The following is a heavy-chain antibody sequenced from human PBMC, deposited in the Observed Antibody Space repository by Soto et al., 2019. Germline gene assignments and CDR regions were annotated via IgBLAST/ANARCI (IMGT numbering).Heavy chain of an antibody. CDR2: IHHSGTT. D-gene: IGHD5-12*01. Sequence: PSETLSRTCTVSGDSVRSSSYYXSWIRPHHGNGLEWIGYIHHSGTTYYNPSLKSRITLTVDTAKNQFSLRLRSVTAADTAVYYCASGLGYKAWGQGTLVTVSS. J-gene: IGHJ5*02. CDR3: ASGLGYKA. V-gene: IGHV4-31*03. CDR1: GDSVRSSSYY.